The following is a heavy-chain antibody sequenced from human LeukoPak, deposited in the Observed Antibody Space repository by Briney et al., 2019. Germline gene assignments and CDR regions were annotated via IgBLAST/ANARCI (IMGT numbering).Heavy chain of an antibody. CDR3: ARLRDGDYGGYFDY. CDR1: GGSISSYY. J-gene: IGHJ4*02. V-gene: IGHV4-59*08. CDR2: ISHSGST. D-gene: IGHD4-23*01. Sequence: PSETLSLTCTVSGGSISSYYWSWIRQSPGKGLEWIGHISHSGSTKYNSSLKSRTIISSDTSNNQFSLRLSSVTAADTALYYCARLRDGDYGGYFDYWGQGTLVTASS.